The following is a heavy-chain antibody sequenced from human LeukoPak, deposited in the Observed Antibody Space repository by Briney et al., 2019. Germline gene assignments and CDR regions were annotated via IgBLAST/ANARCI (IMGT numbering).Heavy chain of an antibody. Sequence: GGSLRLSCAASGFTVSSNYMSWARQAPGKGLEWVSVIYSGGSTYYADSVKGRFTISRDNSKNTLYLQMNSLRAEDTAVYYCARGLRLGVRLDYWGQGTLVTVSS. J-gene: IGHJ4*02. CDR1: GFTVSSNY. D-gene: IGHD3-16*01. CDR3: ARGLRLGVRLDY. CDR2: IYSGGST. V-gene: IGHV3-66*02.